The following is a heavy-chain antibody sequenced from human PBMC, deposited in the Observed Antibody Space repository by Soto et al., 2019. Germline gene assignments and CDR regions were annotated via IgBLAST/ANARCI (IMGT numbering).Heavy chain of an antibody. CDR1: GGTFSSYA. D-gene: IGHD3-10*01. CDR2: IIPIFGTA. J-gene: IGHJ6*02. V-gene: IGHV1-69*06. CDR3: ASAGYYGSGSYYSPPGYYYGMDV. Sequence: SVKVSCKASGGTFSSYAISRVRQAPGQGLEWMGGIIPIFGTANYAQKFQGRVTITADKSTSIAYMELSSLRSEDTAVYYCASAGYYGSGSYYSPPGYYYGMDVWGQGTTVTVSS.